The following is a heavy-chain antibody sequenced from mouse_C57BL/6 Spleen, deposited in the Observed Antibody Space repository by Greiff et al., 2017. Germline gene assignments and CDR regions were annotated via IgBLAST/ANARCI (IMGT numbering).Heavy chain of an antibody. D-gene: IGHD1-1*01. J-gene: IGHJ1*03. CDR3: ARHGDYGSRYWYFDV. CDR2: ISNLAYSI. CDR1: GFTFSDYG. V-gene: IGHV5-15*01. Sequence: EVQLQQSGGGLVQPGGSLKLSCAASGFTFSDYGMAWVRQAPRKGPEWVAFISNLAYSIYYADTVTGRFTISRANAKNTLYLEMSSLRSEDTAMYYCARHGDYGSRYWYFDVWGTGTTVTVAS.